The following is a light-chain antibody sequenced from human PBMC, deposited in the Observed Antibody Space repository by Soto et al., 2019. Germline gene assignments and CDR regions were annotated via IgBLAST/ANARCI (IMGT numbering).Light chain of an antibody. CDR1: RSVSD. Sequence: EIVLTQSPGTLSLSPGERATLSCRASRSVSDLAWYQQKPGQAPRLLIYGPSTRATGIPDRVSGSGSGTDFTLTISGLEPEDFEVYYCQQYGSSPWTFGQGTKVDIK. V-gene: IGKV3-20*01. CDR2: GPS. CDR3: QQYGSSPWT. J-gene: IGKJ1*01.